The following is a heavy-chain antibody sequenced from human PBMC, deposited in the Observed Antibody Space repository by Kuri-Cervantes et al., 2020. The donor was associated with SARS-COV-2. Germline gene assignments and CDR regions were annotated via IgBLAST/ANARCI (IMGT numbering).Heavy chain of an antibody. CDR2: INPSGGST. Sequence: GESLKVSCKASGYTFTSYYMHWVRQAPGQGLEWMGIINPSGGSTSYAQKFQGRVTMTRDTSTSTVYMELSSLRSEDTAVYYCARGVSHIAAAGLYYFDYWGQGTQVTVSS. CDR1: GYTFTSYY. D-gene: IGHD6-13*01. J-gene: IGHJ4*02. CDR3: ARGVSHIAAAGLYYFDY. V-gene: IGHV1-46*01.